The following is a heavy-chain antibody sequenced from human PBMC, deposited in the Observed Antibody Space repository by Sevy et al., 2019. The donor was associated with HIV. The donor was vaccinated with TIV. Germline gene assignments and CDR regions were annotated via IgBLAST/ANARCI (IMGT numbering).Heavy chain of an antibody. CDR2: FGGWGDRT. Sequence: GSLRPPCAAPGFHLKSFGLMLVRPAPGKGLGWVSSFGGWGDRTYYSDSVKGRFTISRDNSKNTLYLQIHSLRAEDTAIYFCANEESDYGDYGGDNWGQGTLVTVSS. CDR3: ANEESDYGDYGGDN. CDR1: GFHLKSFG. V-gene: IGHV3-23*01. J-gene: IGHJ4*02. D-gene: IGHD4-17*01.